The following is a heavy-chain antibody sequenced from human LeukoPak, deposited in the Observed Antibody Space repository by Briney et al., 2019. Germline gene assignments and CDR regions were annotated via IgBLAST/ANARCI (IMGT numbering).Heavy chain of an antibody. V-gene: IGHV1-18*01. J-gene: IGHJ4*02. Sequence: ASVKVSCKASGYTFTSYGISWVRQAPGQGLEWMGWISAYNGNTNYAQKLRGRVTMTTDTSTSTAYMELRSLRSDDTAVYYCARGQRYGDRLYYFDYWGQGTLVTVSS. CDR3: ARGQRYGDRLYYFDY. CDR2: ISAYNGNT. D-gene: IGHD4-17*01. CDR1: GYTFTSYG.